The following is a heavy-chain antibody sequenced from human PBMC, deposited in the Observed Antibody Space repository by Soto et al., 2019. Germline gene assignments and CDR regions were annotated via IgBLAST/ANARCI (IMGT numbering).Heavy chain of an antibody. CDR1: GYTFTGYY. D-gene: IGHD3-10*01. CDR2: INPNSGGT. Sequence: ASVKVSCKASGYTFTGYYMHWLRQAPGQGLEWMGWINPNSGGTNYAQKFQGRVTMTRDTSISTAYMELSRLRSDDTAVYYCARDMARGVIRYYYYGMDVWGQGTTVTVSS. J-gene: IGHJ6*02. CDR3: ARDMARGVIRYYYYGMDV. V-gene: IGHV1-2*02.